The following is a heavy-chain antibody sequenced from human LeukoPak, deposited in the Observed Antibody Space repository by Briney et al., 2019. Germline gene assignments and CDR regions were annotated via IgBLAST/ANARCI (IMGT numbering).Heavy chain of an antibody. CDR2: IIPIFGTA. CDR1: GGTFSSYA. Sequence: SVKVSCKASGGTFSSYAISWVRQAPGQGLEWMGGIIPIFGTANYAQKFQGRVTITTDESTSTAYMELSSLRSEDTAVYYCARAVFPSMIVVVYLNYYYYMDVWGKGTTVTVSS. J-gene: IGHJ6*03. V-gene: IGHV1-69*05. D-gene: IGHD3-22*01. CDR3: ARAVFPSMIVVVYLNYYYYMDV.